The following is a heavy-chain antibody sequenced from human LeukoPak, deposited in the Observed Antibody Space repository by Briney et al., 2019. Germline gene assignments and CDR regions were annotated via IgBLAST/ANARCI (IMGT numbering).Heavy chain of an antibody. V-gene: IGHV1-8*03. CDR3: ARVVVGALDAFDI. D-gene: IGHD1-26*01. CDR1: GYTFTSYG. J-gene: IGHJ3*02. CDR2: MNPNSGNT. Sequence: ASVKVSCKASGYTFTSYGISWVRQTTGQGLEWMGWMNPNSGNTGYAQKFQGRVTITRNTSISTAYMELSSLRSEDTAVYYCARVVVGALDAFDIWGQGTMVTVSS.